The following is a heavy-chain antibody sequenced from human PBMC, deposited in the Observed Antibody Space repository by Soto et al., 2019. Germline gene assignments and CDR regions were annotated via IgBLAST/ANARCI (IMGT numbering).Heavy chain of an antibody. J-gene: IGHJ4*02. V-gene: IGHV3-23*01. CDR1: GFAFSSYA. D-gene: IGHD1-26*01. CDR2: ISGSGGST. Sequence: EVQLLESGGGLVQPGGSLRLSCAASGFAFSSYAMSWVRQAPGKGLEWVSAISGSGGSTYYADSVKGRFTISRDNSKNTLYLQMNSLRAEDTAVYYCANRPDVIGREVLPGGHYWGQGTLVTVSS. CDR3: ANRPDVIGREVLPGGHY.